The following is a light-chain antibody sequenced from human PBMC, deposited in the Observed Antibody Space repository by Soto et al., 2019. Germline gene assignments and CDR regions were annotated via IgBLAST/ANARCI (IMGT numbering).Light chain of an antibody. J-gene: IGKJ5*01. CDR1: ESIARH. Sequence: DIQMTQSPSSLSASVGDRVTITCRASESIARHLNWYQQKPGKAPKLLIYAASSLQNGVPSRFRGGGSGTDFTLPISNLQPEDLATYYCKQSYSTLSITFGQGTRLEIK. CDR2: AAS. V-gene: IGKV1-39*01. CDR3: KQSYSTLSIT.